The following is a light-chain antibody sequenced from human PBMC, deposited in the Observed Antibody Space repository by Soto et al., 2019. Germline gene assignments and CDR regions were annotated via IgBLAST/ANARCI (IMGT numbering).Light chain of an antibody. V-gene: IGLV2-23*01. CDR1: SSDVGSYNL. Sequence: QSVLTQPASVSGSPGQSITISCTGTSSDVGSYNLVSWYQQHPGKAPKLMIYEGSKRPSGVSNRFSGSKSGNTASLTISRLQAEDEADYYCCSYAGTNVVFGGGTKLTVL. CDR2: EGS. J-gene: IGLJ2*01. CDR3: CSYAGTNVV.